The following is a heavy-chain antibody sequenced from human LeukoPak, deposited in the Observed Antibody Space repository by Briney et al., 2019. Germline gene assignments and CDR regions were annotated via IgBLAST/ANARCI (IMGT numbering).Heavy chain of an antibody. CDR2: IKRKTGGVTI. Sequence: PGGSLRLSRAASGFTFSNACMGWGRQAPGGRLECGGGIKRKTGGVTIDYAAAVQGRFTTSRDDSQNTLYLQMNSPKSECTAVYSRTPRFLAGLRDFDMSGAGKIVTASS. J-gene: IGHJ3*02. CDR3: TPRFLAGLRDFDM. D-gene: IGHD3-3*01. CDR1: GFTFSNAC. V-gene: IGHV3-15*05.